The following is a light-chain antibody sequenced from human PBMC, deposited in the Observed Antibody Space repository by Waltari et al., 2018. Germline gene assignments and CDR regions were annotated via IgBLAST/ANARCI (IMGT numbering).Light chain of an antibody. CDR1: ALPNQF. J-gene: IGLJ1*01. V-gene: IGLV3-25*03. CDR2: KDS. Sequence: SYELTQPPSVSVSSGQTAKITCSGDALPNQFAYWFQQKPGQAPVLIIYKDSRRPSGIPERFSGSNSGTTVTLTITGVQAEDEADYYCESADNSGAYVFGGGTKVSVL. CDR3: ESADNSGAYV.